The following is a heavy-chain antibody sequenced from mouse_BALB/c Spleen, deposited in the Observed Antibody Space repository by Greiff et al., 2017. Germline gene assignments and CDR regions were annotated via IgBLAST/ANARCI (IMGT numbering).Heavy chain of an antibody. CDR1: GFSLTSYG. CDR2: IWGDGST. V-gene: IGHV2-3*01. J-gene: IGHJ3*01. CDR3: AKRNSGDEAY. Sequence: QVQLQQSGPGLVQPSQSLSITCTVSGFSLTSYGVHWVRQPPGKGLEWLGVIWGDGSTNYHSALISRLSINKDNSKSQVFLKLNRLQTDDTATYYCAKRNSGDEAYWGQGTLVTVSA.